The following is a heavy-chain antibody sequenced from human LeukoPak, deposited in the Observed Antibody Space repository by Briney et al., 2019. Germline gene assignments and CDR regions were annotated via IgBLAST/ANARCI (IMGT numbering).Heavy chain of an antibody. D-gene: IGHD6-19*01. CDR3: AKLHTLYTIGWFYFDY. CDR2: ISGSGGVT. Sequence: GGSLRVSCAASGFTFGSYGMSWVRQAPGKGLEWVAGISGSGGVTYYADSVKGRLAISRDNSKSTLDVQMNSLSAEDTAVYYCAKLHTLYTIGWFYFDYCGQGTLVTVSS. J-gene: IGHJ4*02. V-gene: IGHV3-23*01. CDR1: GFTFGSYG.